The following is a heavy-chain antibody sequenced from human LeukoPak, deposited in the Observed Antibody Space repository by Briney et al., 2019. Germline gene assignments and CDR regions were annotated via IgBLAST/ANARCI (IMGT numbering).Heavy chain of an antibody. CDR1: GGTFSSYA. CDR2: IIPIFGTA. J-gene: IGHJ4*02. D-gene: IGHD5-18*01. V-gene: IGHV1-69*01. CDR3: AGGYSYGLYSFDY. Sequence: SVKVSCKASGGTFSSYAISWVRQAPGQGLEWMGGIIPIFGTANYAQKFQGRVTITADESTSTAYMELSSLRSEDTAVYYCAGGYSYGLYSFDYWGQGTLVTVSS.